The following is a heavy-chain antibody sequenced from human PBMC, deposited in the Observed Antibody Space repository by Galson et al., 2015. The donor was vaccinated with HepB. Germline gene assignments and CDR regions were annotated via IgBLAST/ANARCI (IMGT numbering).Heavy chain of an antibody. CDR1: GYTFTTYA. Sequence: SVKVSCKASGYTFTTYAMHWVRQAPGLRLEWMGWINAGYGYTTYSQKFQGRVTFTTDTSATTAYMELSSPRSEDTAVYFCARVTAAGTLTNWGQGTLVTVSS. D-gene: IGHD6-13*01. V-gene: IGHV1-3*01. CDR3: ARVTAAGTLTN. CDR2: INAGYGYT. J-gene: IGHJ4*02.